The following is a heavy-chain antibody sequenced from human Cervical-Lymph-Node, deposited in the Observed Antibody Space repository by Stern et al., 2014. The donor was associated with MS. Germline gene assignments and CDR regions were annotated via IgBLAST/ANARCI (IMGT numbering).Heavy chain of an antibody. CDR2: ISFDADDK. D-gene: IGHD2-2*01. V-gene: IGHV3-30*18. J-gene: IGHJ4*02. CDR1: GFTFSSYG. CDR3: AQGGYYAIQ. Sequence: QVQLVQSGGGVVQPGRSLRLSCAASGFTFSSYGMHWVRQAPGKGLEWVALISFDADDKIYADSVKGRFTISRDNSRNTVDLQMNSLRPEDTAVYFCAQGGYYAIQWGQGTLVTVSS.